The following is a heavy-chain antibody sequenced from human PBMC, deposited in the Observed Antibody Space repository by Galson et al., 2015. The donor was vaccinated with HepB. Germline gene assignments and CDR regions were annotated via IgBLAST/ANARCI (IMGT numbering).Heavy chain of an antibody. CDR1: PGSINNYY. Sequence: ETLSLTCSVSPGSINNYYWSWIRQSPVNRLEWIGYIYYNGDTTYNPSLGYRVGMSVDTSVNQVSLWLTSVTAADTAVYYCARHPGRGSVGYAFDLWGQGTLVTVSA. V-gene: IGHV4-59*08. D-gene: IGHD5-12*01. J-gene: IGHJ4*02. CDR3: ARHPGRGSVGYAFDL. CDR2: IYYNGDT.